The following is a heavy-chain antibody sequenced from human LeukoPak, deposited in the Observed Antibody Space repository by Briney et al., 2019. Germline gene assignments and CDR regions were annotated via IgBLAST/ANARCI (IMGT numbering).Heavy chain of an antibody. J-gene: IGHJ4*02. Sequence: GGSLRLSCAASGFTFSNHIMNWVRQAPGKGLEWVSSISTGSTYIFYADSVEGRFTISRDNAKNSLYLQMNSLRVEDTAVCYCARDEQHLDYFDYWGQGTLVTVSS. CDR3: ARDEQHLDYFDY. D-gene: IGHD6-13*01. V-gene: IGHV3-21*01. CDR1: GFTFSNHI. CDR2: ISTGSTYI.